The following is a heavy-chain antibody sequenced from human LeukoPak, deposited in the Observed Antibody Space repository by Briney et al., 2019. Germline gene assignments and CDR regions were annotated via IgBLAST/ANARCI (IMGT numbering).Heavy chain of an antibody. CDR3: ARSNWNSAFDI. CDR1: GDSISGNY. D-gene: IGHD1-1*01. Sequence: SETLSHTCTVSGDSISGNYWTWIRQPPGKGLEWIGYIYYSGSTNYNPSLKSRVTISVDTSKNQFSLKLSSVTAADTAVYYCARSNWNSAFDIWGQGTMVTVSS. J-gene: IGHJ3*02. V-gene: IGHV4-59*01. CDR2: IYYSGST.